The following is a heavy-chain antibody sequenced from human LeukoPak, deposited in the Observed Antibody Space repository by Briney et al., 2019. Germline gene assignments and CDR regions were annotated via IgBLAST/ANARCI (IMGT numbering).Heavy chain of an antibody. J-gene: IGHJ5*02. V-gene: IGHV4-34*01. Sequence: SETLSLSCAVYGGSFSGYYWSWIRQPPGKGLEWIGEINHSGSTNYNPSLKSRVTISVDTSKNQFSLKLSSVTAADTAVYYCARGFRFRFDPWGQGTLVTVSS. CDR2: INHSGST. CDR3: ARGFRFRFDP. CDR1: GGSFSGYY. D-gene: IGHD2/OR15-2a*01.